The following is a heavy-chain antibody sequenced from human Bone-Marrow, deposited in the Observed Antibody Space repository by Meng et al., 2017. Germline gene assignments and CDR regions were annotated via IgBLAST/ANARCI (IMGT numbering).Heavy chain of an antibody. CDR2: ISGSGGST. Sequence: GGSLRLSCAASGFTFSSYAMSWVRQAPGKGLEWVSAISGSGGSTYYADSVKGRFTISRDNSKNTLYLQMNSLRAEDTAVYYYAKDPYGYYSLDSWFDPWGQGTLVTVSS. J-gene: IGHJ5*02. V-gene: IGHV3-23*01. CDR1: GFTFSSYA. CDR3: AKDPYGYYSLDSWFDP. D-gene: IGHD3-22*01.